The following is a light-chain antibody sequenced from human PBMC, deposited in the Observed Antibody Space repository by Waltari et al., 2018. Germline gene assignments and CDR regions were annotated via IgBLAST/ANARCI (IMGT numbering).Light chain of an antibody. Sequence: QTVVTQEPSLSVSPGGTVPLTCALSSGSVSSTSYASWYQQTPGQAPRPLVYKINNRSSGVPDRFSGSMLGNKAALTITGAQAEDESDYYCVLYMGSGIWVFGGGTKLTVL. CDR2: KIN. CDR1: SGSVSSTSY. V-gene: IGLV8-61*01. CDR3: VLYMGSGIWV. J-gene: IGLJ3*02.